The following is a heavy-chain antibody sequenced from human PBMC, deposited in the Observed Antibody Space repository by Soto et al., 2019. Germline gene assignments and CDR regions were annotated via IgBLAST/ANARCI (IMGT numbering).Heavy chain of an antibody. J-gene: IGHJ6*02. CDR3: ARVVSSGWDDYYYYGMDV. CDR2: IWYDGSNK. D-gene: IGHD6-19*01. V-gene: IGHV3-33*01. CDR1: GFTFSSYG. Sequence: QVQLVESGGGVVQPGRSLRLSCAASGFTFSSYGMHWVRQAPGKGLEWVAVIWYDGSNKYYADSVKGRFTISRDNSKNTLYLQMNGRRAEATAVYYCARVVSSGWDDYYYYGMDVWGPGTTVPVS.